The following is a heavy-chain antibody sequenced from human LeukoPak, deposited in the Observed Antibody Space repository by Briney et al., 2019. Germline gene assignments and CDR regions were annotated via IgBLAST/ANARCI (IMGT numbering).Heavy chain of an antibody. V-gene: IGHV1-8*01. CDR3: ARALSGTPPHAFDI. D-gene: IGHD1-1*01. J-gene: IGHJ3*02. CDR2: MNPNSGNT. CDR1: GYTFTSYD. Sequence: ASVKVSCKASGYTFTSYDMNWVRQATRQGLEWMGWMNPNSGNTGYAQKFQGRVTMTRDTSISTAYMELSSLRSEDTAVYYCARALSGTPPHAFDIWGQGTMVTVSS.